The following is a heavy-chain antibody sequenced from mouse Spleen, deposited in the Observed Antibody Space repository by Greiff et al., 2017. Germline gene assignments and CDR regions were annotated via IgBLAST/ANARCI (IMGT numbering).Heavy chain of an antibody. V-gene: IGHV1-50*01. CDR1: GYTFTSYW. CDR3: AREGIYYGYDEGDY. J-gene: IGHJ2*01. D-gene: IGHD2-2*01. CDR2: IDPSDSYT. Sequence: QVQLQQPGAELVKPGASVKLSCKASGYTFTSYWMQWVKQRPGQGLEWIGEIDPSDSYTNYNQKFKGKATLTVDTSSSTAYMQLSSLTSEDSAVYYCAREGIYYGYDEGDYWGQGTTLTVSS.